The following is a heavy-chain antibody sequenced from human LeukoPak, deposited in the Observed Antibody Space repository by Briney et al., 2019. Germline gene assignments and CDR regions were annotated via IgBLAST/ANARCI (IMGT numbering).Heavy chain of an antibody. CDR1: GYTFTGYY. D-gene: IGHD3-22*01. V-gene: IGHV1-2*02. CDR3: ARGRYYDSSGHYY. J-gene: IGHJ4*02. CDR2: INPNSGGT. Sequence: ASVKVSCKASGYTFTGYYMHWVRQAPGQGLEWMGWINPNSGGTNYAQKFQGRVTMTRDTSISTAYMELSRLRSDDTAVYYCARGRYYDSSGHYYWGQGTLVTVSS.